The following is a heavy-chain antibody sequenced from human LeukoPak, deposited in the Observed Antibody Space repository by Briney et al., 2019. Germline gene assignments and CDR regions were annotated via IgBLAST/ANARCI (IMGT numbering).Heavy chain of an antibody. D-gene: IGHD2-15*01. V-gene: IGHV4-30-4*08. CDR3: ARVESPYCSGGSCRPYYFDY. Sequence: SETLSLTCTVSGGSISSSSYYWGWLRQPPGKGLEWIGYIYYSGSTYYNPSLKSRVTISVDTSKNQFSLKLSSVTAADTAVYYCARVESPYCSGGSCRPYYFDYWGQGTLVTVSS. CDR2: IYYSGST. CDR1: GGSISSSSYY. J-gene: IGHJ4*02.